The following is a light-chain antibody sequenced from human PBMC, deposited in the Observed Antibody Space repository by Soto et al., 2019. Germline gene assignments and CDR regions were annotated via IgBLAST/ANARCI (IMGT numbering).Light chain of an antibody. Sequence: DIQMTQSPSTLSASVGDTVTITCRASQSISSWLAWYQQKPGKAPKLLIYDASSLESGVPSRFSGSGSGTEFTLTISSLQPDDFATYYCQQYNSYSRTFGQGTKVDNK. CDR2: DAS. V-gene: IGKV1-5*01. CDR1: QSISSW. J-gene: IGKJ1*01. CDR3: QQYNSYSRT.